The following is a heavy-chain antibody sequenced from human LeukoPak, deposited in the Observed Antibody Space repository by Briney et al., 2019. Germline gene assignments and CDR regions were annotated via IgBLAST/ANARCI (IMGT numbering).Heavy chain of an antibody. CDR1: GFTFSSYA. D-gene: IGHD3-10*01. V-gene: IGHV3-20*04. CDR2: INWNGGST. CDR3: ASAGLTYGSGSYFVY. J-gene: IGHJ4*02. Sequence: GGSLRLSCAASGFTFSSYAMTWVRQAPGKGLEWVSGINWNGGSTGYADSVKGRFTIPRDNAKNSLYLQMNSLRAEDTALYYCASAGLTYGSGSYFVYWGQGTLVTVSS.